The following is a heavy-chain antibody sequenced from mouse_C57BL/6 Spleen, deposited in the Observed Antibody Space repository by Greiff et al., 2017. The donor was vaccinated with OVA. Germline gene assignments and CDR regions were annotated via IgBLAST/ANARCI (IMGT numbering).Heavy chain of an antibody. CDR2: INPSSGYT. CDR1: GYTFTSYW. Sequence: VQVVESGAELAKPGASVKLSCKASGYTFTSYWMHWVKQRPGQGLEWIGYINPSSGYTKYNQKFKDKATLTADKSSSTAYMQLSSLTYEDSAVYYCAKYGSRRGYFDVWGTGTTVTVSS. D-gene: IGHD1-1*01. J-gene: IGHJ1*03. V-gene: IGHV1-7*01. CDR3: AKYGSRRGYFDV.